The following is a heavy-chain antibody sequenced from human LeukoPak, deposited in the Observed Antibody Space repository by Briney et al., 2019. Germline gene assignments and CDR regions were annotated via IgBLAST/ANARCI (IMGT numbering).Heavy chain of an antibody. CDR1: GASISGYF. D-gene: IGHD5-24*01. V-gene: IGHV4-59*12. CDR2: TSSSGNT. Sequence: SETLSLTCTVSGASISGYFWSWIRQPPGKGLEWIGYTSSSGNTNYNPSLKSRVTISVDMSNDQFSLKLSSLTAADTAVYYCAKSREEIRGLDAFDIWGQGTMVTVSS. J-gene: IGHJ3*02. CDR3: AKSREEIRGLDAFDI.